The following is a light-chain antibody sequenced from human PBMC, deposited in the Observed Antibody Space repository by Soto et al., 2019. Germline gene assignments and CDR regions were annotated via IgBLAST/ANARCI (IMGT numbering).Light chain of an antibody. CDR2: KAS. J-gene: IGKJ2*01. V-gene: IGKV1-5*03. CDR1: QSLGSW. CDR3: QQYNDSFPYT. Sequence: DIQMTQSPSTLSASVGDRVTITCRASQSLGSWLAWYQQKPGKAPKLLIYKASNLQNRVPSRFSGSGSGTDFTLTINGLXPDDVATYYCQQYNDSFPYTFGQGTKVDIK.